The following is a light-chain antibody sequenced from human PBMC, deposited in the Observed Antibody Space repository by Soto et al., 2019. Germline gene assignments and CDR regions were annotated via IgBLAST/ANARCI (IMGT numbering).Light chain of an antibody. J-gene: IGLJ2*01. CDR1: RSDVGAYNY. Sequence: QSVLTQPRSVSGSPGQSVTISCTGTRSDVGAYNYVSWYQQNPGKAPKVMIYDITKRPSGVPDRFSGSKSGNTASLTISGLQAEDEGDYYCYSYAGNSVLIFGGGTKVTV. CDR3: YSYAGNSVLI. CDR2: DIT. V-gene: IGLV2-11*01.